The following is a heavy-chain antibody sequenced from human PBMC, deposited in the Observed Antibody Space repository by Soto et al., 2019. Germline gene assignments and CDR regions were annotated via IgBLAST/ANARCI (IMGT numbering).Heavy chain of an antibody. CDR3: ASNYKGLSS. CDR1: GYTFTSHA. J-gene: IGHJ5*02. V-gene: IGHV1-8*01. CDR2: MNPNGVNT. Sequence: ASVKVSCKASGYTFTSHAIIWVRQATGQGLEWVGWMNPNGVNTGYAQKFQGRITMTRDTSISTAYMELSSLRSEDTAVYFCASNYKGLSSWGQGTLVTVSS. D-gene: IGHD4-4*01.